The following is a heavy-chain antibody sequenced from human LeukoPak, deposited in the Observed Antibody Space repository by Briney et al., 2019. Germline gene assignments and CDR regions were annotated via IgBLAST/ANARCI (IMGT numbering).Heavy chain of an antibody. CDR1: GFTFSSYG. CDR2: IRYDGSNK. D-gene: IGHD3-10*01. J-gene: IGHJ4*02. CDR3: AKDTVGVRGPYYFDY. Sequence: GGSLRLSCAASGFTFSSYGMHWVRQAPGKGLEWEAFIRYDGSNKYYADSVKGRFTISRDNSKNTLYLQMNSLRAEDTAVYYCAKDTVGVRGPYYFDYWGQGTLVTVSS. V-gene: IGHV3-30*02.